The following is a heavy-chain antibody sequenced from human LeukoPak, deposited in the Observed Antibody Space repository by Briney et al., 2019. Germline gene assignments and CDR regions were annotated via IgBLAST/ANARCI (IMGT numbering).Heavy chain of an antibody. CDR1: GGTFSSYA. CDR3: AARPLAEAAPLNAEYFQH. D-gene: IGHD6-19*01. CDR2: IIPIFGIA. V-gene: IGHV1-69*10. J-gene: IGHJ1*01. Sequence: GASVKVSCKASGGTFSSYAISWVRQAPGQGLEWMGRIIPIFGIANYAQKFQGRVTITADKSTSTAYMELSSLRSEDTAVYYCAARPLAEAAPLNAEYFQHWGQGTLVTVSS.